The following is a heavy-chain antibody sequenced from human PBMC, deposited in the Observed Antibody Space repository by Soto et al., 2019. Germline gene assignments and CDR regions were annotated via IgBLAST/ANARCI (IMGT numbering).Heavy chain of an antibody. CDR1: GFTFDDYA. D-gene: IGHD3-10*01. CDR3: AKDGGSGSYRSPYYYYGMDV. CDR2: ISWNSGSI. Sequence: EVQLVESGGGLVQPGRSLRLSCAASGFTFDDYAMHWVRQAPGKGLEWVSGISWNSGSIGYADSVKGRFTISRDNAKNSLYLQMNSLRAEDTALYYCAKDGGSGSYRSPYYYYGMDVWGQGTTVTVSS. J-gene: IGHJ6*02. V-gene: IGHV3-9*01.